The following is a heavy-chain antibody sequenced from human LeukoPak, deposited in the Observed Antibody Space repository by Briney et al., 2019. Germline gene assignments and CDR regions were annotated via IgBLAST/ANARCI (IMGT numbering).Heavy chain of an antibody. CDR2: IWYDGSNK. CDR1: GFTFSSYG. Sequence: GGSLRLSCAASGFTFSSYGMHWVRQAPGKGLEWVAVIWYDGSNKYYADSVKGRFTISRDNSKNTLYLQMNSLRAEDTAVYYCARDCRPHDILTGYSFDAFDIWGQGTMVTVSS. J-gene: IGHJ3*02. CDR3: ARDCRPHDILTGYSFDAFDI. D-gene: IGHD3-9*01. V-gene: IGHV3-33*01.